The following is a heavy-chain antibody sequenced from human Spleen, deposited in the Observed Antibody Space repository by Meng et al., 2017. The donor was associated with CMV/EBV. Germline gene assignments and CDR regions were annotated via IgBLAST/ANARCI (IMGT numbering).Heavy chain of an antibody. V-gene: IGHV5-51*01. D-gene: IGHD3-3*02. Sequence: GESLKISCEGSGYSFTSYWIGWVRQMPGKGLEWMGVIYPEDSDTRYSPSFQGQVTISVDKSISTAFLQWNSLKASDTATYYCARRGSIRGNSFYGMDVWGQGTTVTVSS. CDR2: IYPEDSDT. CDR1: GYSFTSYW. CDR3: ARRGSIRGNSFYGMDV. J-gene: IGHJ6*02.